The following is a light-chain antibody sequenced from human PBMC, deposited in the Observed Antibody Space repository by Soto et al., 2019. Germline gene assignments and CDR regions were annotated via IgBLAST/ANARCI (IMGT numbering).Light chain of an antibody. V-gene: IGLV2-23*02. CDR1: ISDVGSHNL. CDR3: CSVAGPNPFTSV. J-gene: IGLJ1*01. CDR2: EVN. Sequence: QSVLAQPASVSGAPGQSITISCTGTISDVGSHNLVSWYQQHPDKAPKLIIYEVNERPSGVSSRFSGSKSGNTASLTVSGLQPDDEDDYHCCSVAGPNPFTSVFCTGTKVTV.